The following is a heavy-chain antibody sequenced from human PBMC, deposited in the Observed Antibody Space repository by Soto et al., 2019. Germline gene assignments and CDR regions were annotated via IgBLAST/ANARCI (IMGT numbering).Heavy chain of an antibody. J-gene: IGHJ3*02. V-gene: IGHV4-30-2*02. CDR1: GGSISSGGYS. CDR2: IYHSGST. D-gene: IGHD1-26*01. Sequence: SETLSLTCAVSGGSISSGGYSWSWIRQPPGKGLEWIGYIYHSGSTYYNPSLKRRVTISVDTSKNMFSLKLSSVTAADTAVYYCAGADSGNYYHGFQMWGQGKMVTVSS. CDR3: AGADSGNYYHGFQM.